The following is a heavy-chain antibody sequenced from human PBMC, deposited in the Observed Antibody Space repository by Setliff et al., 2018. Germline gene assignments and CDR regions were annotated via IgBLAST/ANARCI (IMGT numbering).Heavy chain of an antibody. CDR3: TKVGIFGGGYFDF. CDR2: ISYNSVYI. J-gene: IGHJ4*02. D-gene: IGHD3-3*01. Sequence: GGSLRLSCAASGFTFSSYSLNWVRQAPGKGLEWVSSISYNSVYIYYADSMKGRFTISRDNAKNSVYLQMNSLEAEDTAVYYCTKVGIFGGGYFDFWGQGALVTVSS. CDR1: GFTFSSYS. V-gene: IGHV3-21*06.